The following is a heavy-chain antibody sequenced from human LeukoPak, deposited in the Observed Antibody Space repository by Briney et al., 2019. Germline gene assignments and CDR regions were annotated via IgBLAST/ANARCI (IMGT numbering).Heavy chain of an antibody. V-gene: IGHV4-39*01. CDR1: GGSISSSSYY. CDR2: IYYSGST. Sequence: KPSETLSLTCTVSGGSISSSSYYWGWIRQPPGKGLEWIGSIYYSGSTYYNPSLKSRVTISVDTSKNQFSLKLSSVTAADTAVYYCARHSVVVPAAMSLWGQGTLVTVSS. CDR3: ARHSVVVPAAMSL. D-gene: IGHD2-2*01. J-gene: IGHJ4*02.